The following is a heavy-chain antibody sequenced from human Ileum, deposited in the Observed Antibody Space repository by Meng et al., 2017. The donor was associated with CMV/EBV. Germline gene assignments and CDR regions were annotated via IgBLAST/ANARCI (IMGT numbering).Heavy chain of an antibody. J-gene: IGHJ4*02. CDR2: INPDDFEI. CDR3: ARHYRGNNDY. V-gene: IGHV5-51*01. Sequence: GGSLKISCAASGFTFSNFWMNWVRQAPGKGLEWMGIINPDDFEIRYSPSFQGQITVSADNSITTAYLQWSSVKASDTAMYYCARHYRGNNDYWGQGTLVTVSS. CDR1: GFTFSNFW. D-gene: IGHD1/OR15-1a*01.